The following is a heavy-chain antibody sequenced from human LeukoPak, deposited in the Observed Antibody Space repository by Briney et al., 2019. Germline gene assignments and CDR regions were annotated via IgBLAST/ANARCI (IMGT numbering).Heavy chain of an antibody. D-gene: IGHD2-15*01. CDR3: AREECSGGSCYEDY. J-gene: IGHJ4*02. V-gene: IGHV4-59*01. Sequence: PSETLSLTCTVSGGSISSDYWSWLRQPPGKGLEWIGYIYYSGSTNYNPSLKSRVTISVDTSKNQFSLKMTSVTAADTAVYYCAREECSGGSCYEDYWGQGILVTVSS. CDR2: IYYSGST. CDR1: GGSISSDY.